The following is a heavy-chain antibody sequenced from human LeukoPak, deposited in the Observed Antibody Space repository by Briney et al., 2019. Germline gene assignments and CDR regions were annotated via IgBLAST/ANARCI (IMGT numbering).Heavy chain of an antibody. D-gene: IGHD3-22*01. CDR2: IYTSGST. CDR3: ARVGFYYDSSGYYTHYYYMDV. Sequence: SQTLSLTCTVSGGSISSGSYYWSWIRQPAGKGLEWIGRIYTSGSTNYNPSLKSRVTISVDTSKNQFSLKLSSVTAADTAVYYCARVGFYYDSSGYYTHYYYMDVWGKGTTVTVSS. J-gene: IGHJ6*03. CDR1: GGSISSGSYY. V-gene: IGHV4-61*02.